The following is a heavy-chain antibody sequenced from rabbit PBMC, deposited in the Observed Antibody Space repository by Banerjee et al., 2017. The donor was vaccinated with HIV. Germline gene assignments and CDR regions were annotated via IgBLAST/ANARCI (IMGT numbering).Heavy chain of an antibody. V-gene: IGHV1S40*01. Sequence: QSLEESGGDLVKPEGSLTLTCTASGFSFSNKYVMCWVRQAPGKGLELIACIYTDSDGTWYASWVNGRFTISKTSSTTVTLQMTSLTAADTATYFCAREEYVGYGYANLWGPGTLVTVS. D-gene: IGHD6-1*01. J-gene: IGHJ4*01. CDR3: AREEYVGYGYANL. CDR1: GFSFSNKYV. CDR2: IYTDSDGT.